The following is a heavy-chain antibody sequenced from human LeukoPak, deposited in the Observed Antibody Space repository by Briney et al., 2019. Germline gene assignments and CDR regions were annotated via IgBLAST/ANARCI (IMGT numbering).Heavy chain of an antibody. V-gene: IGHV1-2*02. CDR3: ARAIVYDYVWGSYRYGPYFDY. D-gene: IGHD3-16*02. J-gene: IGHJ4*02. CDR2: INPNSGGT. Sequence: ASVKVSCKASGYTFTGYYMYWVRQAPGQGLEWMGWINPNSGGTNYAQKFQGRVTMTRDTSISTAYMELSRLRSDDTAVYYCARAIVYDYVWGSYRYGPYFDYWGQGTLVTVSS. CDR1: GYTFTGYY.